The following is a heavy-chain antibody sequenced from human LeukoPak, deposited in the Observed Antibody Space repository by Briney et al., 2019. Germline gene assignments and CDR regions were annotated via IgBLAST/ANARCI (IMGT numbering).Heavy chain of an antibody. V-gene: IGHV3-53*01. J-gene: IGHJ4*02. CDR3: ARRAGAYSHPYDY. CDR2: IYSDNT. CDR1: GFTDSSNS. D-gene: IGHD4/OR15-4a*01. Sequence: GGSLRLSCTVSGFTDSSNSMSWVRQAPGKGLEWVSFIYSDNTHYSDSVKGRFTISRDNSKNTLYLQMNSLRAEDTAVYYCARRAGAYSHPYDYWGQGTLVTVSS.